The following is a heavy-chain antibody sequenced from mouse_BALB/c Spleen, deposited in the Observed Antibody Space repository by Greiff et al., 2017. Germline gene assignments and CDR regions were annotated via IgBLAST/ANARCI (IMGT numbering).Heavy chain of an antibody. CDR2: IWAGGST. CDR3: AREYDYDAGFAY. J-gene: IGHJ3*01. V-gene: IGHV2-9*02. CDR1: GFSLTSYG. D-gene: IGHD2-4*01. Sequence: VMLVESGPGLVAPSQSLSITCTVSGFSLTSYGVHWVRQPPGKGLEWLGVIWAGGSTNYNSALMSRLSISKDNSKSQVFLKMNSLQTDDTAMYYCAREYDYDAGFAYWGQGTLVTVSA.